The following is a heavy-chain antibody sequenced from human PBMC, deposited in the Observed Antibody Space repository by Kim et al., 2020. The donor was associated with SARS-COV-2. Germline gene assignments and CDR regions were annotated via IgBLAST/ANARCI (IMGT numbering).Heavy chain of an antibody. CDR3: AKDTFYRLNLYLFDY. V-gene: IGHV3-9*01. J-gene: IGHJ4*02. D-gene: IGHD1-20*01. Sequence: DSVKGRFTISRDNAKNSLYLQMNSLRAEDTALYYCAKDTFYRLNLYLFDYWGQGTLVTVSS.